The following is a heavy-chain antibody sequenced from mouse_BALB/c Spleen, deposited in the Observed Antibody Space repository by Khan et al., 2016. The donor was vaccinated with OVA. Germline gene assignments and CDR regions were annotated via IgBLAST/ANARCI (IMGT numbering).Heavy chain of an antibody. D-gene: IGHD1-1*01. CDR3: TRLAYYYDSEGFAY. V-gene: IGHV5-6*01. CDR1: GFTFSTYG. CDR2: VSTGGHYT. Sequence: EVMLVESGGDIVKPGGSLKLSCAASGFTFSTYGMSWVRQTPDKRLEWVATVSTGGHYTYYTDTVKGRFTISRDNAKNTLYLQMSSLRSEDTAMFYCTRLAYYYDSEGFAYWGQGTLVSVSA. J-gene: IGHJ3*01.